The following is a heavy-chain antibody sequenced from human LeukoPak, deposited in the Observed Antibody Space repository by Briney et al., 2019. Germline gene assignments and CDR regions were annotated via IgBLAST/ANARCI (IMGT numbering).Heavy chain of an antibody. J-gene: IGHJ4*02. CDR1: GGSFSGYY. D-gene: IGHD3-10*01. CDR2: INHSGST. Sequence: SETLSLTCAVYGGSFSGYYWSWIRQPPGKGLEWIGEINHSGSTNYNPSLKSRVTISVGTSKNQFSLKLSSVTAADTAVYYCARLAMVRGVISSAAYWGQGTLVTVSS. CDR3: ARLAMVRGVISSAAY. V-gene: IGHV4-34*01.